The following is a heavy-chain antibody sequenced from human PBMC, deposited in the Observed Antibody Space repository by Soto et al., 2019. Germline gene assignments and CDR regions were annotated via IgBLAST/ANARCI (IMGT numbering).Heavy chain of an antibody. D-gene: IGHD3-3*01. CDR1: GGSISSGGYS. CDR3: ARGSWSGYYYYYYGMDV. J-gene: IGHJ6*02. Sequence: TSETLSLTCAVSGGSISSGGYSWSWIRQPPGKGLEWIGYIYHSGSTYYNPSLKSRVTISVDRSKNQFSLKLSSVTAADTAVYYCARGSWSGYYYYYYGMDVWGQGTTVTVSS. CDR2: IYHSGST. V-gene: IGHV4-30-2*01.